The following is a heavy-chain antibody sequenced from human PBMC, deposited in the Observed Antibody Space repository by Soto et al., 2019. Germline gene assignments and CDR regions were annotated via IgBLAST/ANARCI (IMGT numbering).Heavy chain of an antibody. V-gene: IGHV3-7*03. Sequence: TGGSLRLSCAGSGLTFRNDWLSWVRQAPGKGLEWVANINQDGSERYYVDSGRGRFTISRDNVENSLYLQLNSLRPEDTAVYYCAVYGYGVSAAAYGGQGTLVTTSS. CDR3: AVYGYGVSAAAY. D-gene: IGHD4-17*01. CDR1: GLTFRNDW. CDR2: INQDGSER. J-gene: IGHJ1*01.